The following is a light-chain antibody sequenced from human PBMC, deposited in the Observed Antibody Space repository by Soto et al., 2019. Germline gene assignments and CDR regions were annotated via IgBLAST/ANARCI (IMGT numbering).Light chain of an antibody. CDR1: NSEGGGYTY. J-gene: IGLJ1*01. Sequence: QSDLNHPPPPSGAPGQSVTISFTGNNSEGGGYTYVSWYQQHPGKAPKLMIYEVSKRPSGVPVRFSGSKSGNTASLTVPGLQAEDEADYYCSSYAGSNIPYVFGTGTKVTVL. CDR2: EVS. CDR3: SSYAGSNIPYV. V-gene: IGLV2-8*01.